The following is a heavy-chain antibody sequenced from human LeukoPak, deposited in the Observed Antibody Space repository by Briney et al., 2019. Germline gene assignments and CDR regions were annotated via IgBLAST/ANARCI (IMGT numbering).Heavy chain of an antibody. CDR2: IKEDGSEK. CDR1: GFIFNNYW. CDR3: AREPIRDAFDV. J-gene: IGHJ3*01. Sequence: GGSLRLSCAASGFIFNNYWMSWVRQAPGKGLEWVANIKEDGSEKYYVDSVKGRFTISRDNAKNSQSLQMNSLRAEDTAVYYCAREPIRDAFDVWGQGTMVTVSS. V-gene: IGHV3-7*01.